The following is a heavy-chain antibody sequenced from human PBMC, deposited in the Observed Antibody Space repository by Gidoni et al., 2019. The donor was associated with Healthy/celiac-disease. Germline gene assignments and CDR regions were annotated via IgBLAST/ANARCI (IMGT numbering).Heavy chain of an antibody. Sequence: EVQLVESGGGLVKPGGSLRLSCAASGFTFSNAWMSWVRQAPGKGLEWVGRIKSKTDGGTTDYAAPVKGRFTISRDDSKNTLYLQMNSLKTEDTAVYYCTTDSSPGWWLPPPYWGQGTLVTVSS. V-gene: IGHV3-15*01. D-gene: IGHD5-12*01. CDR2: IKSKTDGGTT. CDR3: TTDSSPGWWLPPPY. J-gene: IGHJ4*02. CDR1: GFTFSNAW.